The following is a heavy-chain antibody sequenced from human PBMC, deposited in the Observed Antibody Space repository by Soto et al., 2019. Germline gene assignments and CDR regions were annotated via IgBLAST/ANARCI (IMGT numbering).Heavy chain of an antibody. CDR3: VKGTTGMMVAAFDV. CDR2: ISYDGSNQ. Sequence: GGSLRLSCAASGFTFSTYGMHWVRQTPGKGLEWVTFISYDGSNQYYADSVKGRFTISRDNSKSTVYVQMNSLRAEDTAVYYCVKGTTGMMVAAFDVWGQGTKVTVSS. J-gene: IGHJ3*01. V-gene: IGHV3-30*18. D-gene: IGHD1-1*01. CDR1: GFTFSTYG.